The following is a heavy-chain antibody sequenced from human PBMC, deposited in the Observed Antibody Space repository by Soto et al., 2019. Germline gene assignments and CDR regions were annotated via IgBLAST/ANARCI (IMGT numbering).Heavy chain of an antibody. V-gene: IGHV3-30-3*01. CDR1: GFTFSRYS. J-gene: IGHJ6*02. Sequence: QVQLVESGGGVVQPGRSLRLSCAASGFTFSRYSMHWVRQAPGKGLEWVAVISYDGRTEYYADSVKGRFTISRDTSKNTLYLQMNSLRPEATAMYFCSRDELVVIPAAKFHYYYGLDVWGQGTTVTVSS. CDR2: ISYDGRTE. D-gene: IGHD2-2*01. CDR3: SRDELVVIPAAKFHYYYGLDV.